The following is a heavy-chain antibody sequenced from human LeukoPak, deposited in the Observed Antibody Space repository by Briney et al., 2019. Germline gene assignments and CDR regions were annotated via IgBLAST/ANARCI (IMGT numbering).Heavy chain of an antibody. CDR2: INANSGGT. D-gene: IGHD5-18*01. J-gene: IGHJ6*02. Sequence: ASVTVSCKDSGYTFTEYYMHWVRQAPGQGRAWMGWINANSGGTNYTQKFQGRVTITREKAISTAYMEGRSVRSEDTAVYYCARWADGYSYGFYYYYGMDVWGQGTTVTVSS. CDR3: ARWADGYSYGFYYYYGMDV. V-gene: IGHV1-2*02. CDR1: GYTFTEYY.